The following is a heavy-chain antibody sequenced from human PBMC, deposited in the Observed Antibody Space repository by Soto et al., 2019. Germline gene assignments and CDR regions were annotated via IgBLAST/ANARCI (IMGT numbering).Heavy chain of an antibody. Sequence: PSETLSLTCTVSGGSFNSYHWSWLRQPPGKGLEWIGYIFDSGTTTYNPSLKSRVTISADTSKNQFSLKTEDTAVYYCAREPLTDSNILTGSFLWYFDLWGRGTLVTVSS. CDR2: IFDSGTT. J-gene: IGHJ2*01. CDR1: GGSFNSYH. D-gene: IGHD3-9*01. CDR3: AREPLTDSNILTGSFLWYFDL. V-gene: IGHV4-59*12.